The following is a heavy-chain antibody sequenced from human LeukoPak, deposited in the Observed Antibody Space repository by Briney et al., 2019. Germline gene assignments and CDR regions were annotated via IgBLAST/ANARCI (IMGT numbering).Heavy chain of an antibody. Sequence: GGSLRLSCAASGFIFSSSVMHWVRQAPGKGLEWVAVISHDGGNKYYADSVKGRFTISRDNSKNTLYLQMNSLRAEDTAVYYCARVVVSSSSDYFDYWGQGTLVTVSS. D-gene: IGHD6-6*01. CDR3: ARVVVSSSSDYFDY. V-gene: IGHV3-30*04. J-gene: IGHJ4*02. CDR1: GFIFSSSV. CDR2: ISHDGGNK.